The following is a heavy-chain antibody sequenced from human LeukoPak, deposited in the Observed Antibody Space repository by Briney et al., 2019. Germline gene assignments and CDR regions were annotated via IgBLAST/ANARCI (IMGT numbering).Heavy chain of an antibody. Sequence: GGSLRLSCAASGFTFSSYGMHWVRQAPGKGLEWVAVISYDGSNKYYADSVKGRFTISRDNSKNTLYLQMNSLRAEDTAVYYCAKASDYYGSGRDDAFDIWGQGTMVTVSS. CDR1: GFTFSSYG. J-gene: IGHJ3*02. CDR3: AKASDYYGSGRDDAFDI. CDR2: ISYDGSNK. D-gene: IGHD3-10*01. V-gene: IGHV3-30*18.